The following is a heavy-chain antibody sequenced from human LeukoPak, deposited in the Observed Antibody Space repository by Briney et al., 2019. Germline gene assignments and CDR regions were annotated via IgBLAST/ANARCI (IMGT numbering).Heavy chain of an antibody. CDR1: GGTLNSHI. J-gene: IGHJ5*02. Sequence: PGASVKVSCKTSGGTLNSHIFSWVRQAPGQGLEWMGRITPIIGTTKYAQKFHDRVTITADKSTTTVYMELSSLRSDDTAVYYCTRVNLRGSKYNWFDPWSQGTLVAGSS. V-gene: IGHV1-69*08. D-gene: IGHD1-26*01. CDR2: ITPIIGTT. CDR3: TRVNLRGSKYNWFDP.